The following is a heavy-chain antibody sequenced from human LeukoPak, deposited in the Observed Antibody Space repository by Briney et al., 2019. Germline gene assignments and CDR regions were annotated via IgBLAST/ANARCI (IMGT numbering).Heavy chain of an antibody. CDR2: VYHSGST. V-gene: IGHV4-59*01. D-gene: IGHD3-10*01. CDR3: ATVGGSDNYYIDY. CDR1: GGSISRYY. Sequence: PSETLSLTCTVSGGSISRYYWSWIRQPPGKGLEWIGYVYHSGSTNYNPSLKSRVTISLDTSKNQFSLKLSSLTAADTAVYYCATVGGSDNYYIDYWGQGTLVTVSS. J-gene: IGHJ4*02.